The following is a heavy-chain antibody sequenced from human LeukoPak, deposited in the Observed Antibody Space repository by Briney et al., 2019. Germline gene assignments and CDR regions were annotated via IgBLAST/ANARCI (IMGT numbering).Heavy chain of an antibody. Sequence: SGTLSLSCTVPGGFINNDFWSWIRQPPGKGLEWIGYIYTGGSANYNPSLQSRVTISVDTSKNQFSLKLSSVTAADTAVYYCARLTRLDWFDPWGQGTLVTVSS. V-gene: IGHV4-4*09. CDR2: IYTGGSA. D-gene: IGHD3-9*01. J-gene: IGHJ5*02. CDR1: GGFINNDF. CDR3: ARLTRLDWFDP.